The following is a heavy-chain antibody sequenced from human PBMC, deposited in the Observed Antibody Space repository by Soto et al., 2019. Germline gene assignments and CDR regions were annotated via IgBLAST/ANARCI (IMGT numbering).Heavy chain of an antibody. V-gene: IGHV3-15*01. CDR1: GFTVSNAW. Sequence: GGSLRLSCAASGFTVSNAWMSWVRQAPGEGLEWVGRIKSKADGGTTDYAAPVKGRFTISRDDSKNTLYLQMNSLQTEDTAVYYCATNIGDHWGQGTLVTVSS. CDR2: IKSKADGGTT. J-gene: IGHJ4*02. D-gene: IGHD2-15*01. CDR3: ATNIGDH.